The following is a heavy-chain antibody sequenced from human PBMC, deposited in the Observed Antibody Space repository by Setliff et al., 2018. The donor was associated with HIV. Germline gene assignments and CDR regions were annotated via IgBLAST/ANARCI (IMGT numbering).Heavy chain of an antibody. CDR3: ARDDSGYYYDY. Sequence: PSETLPLTCTVSGGSASNSRYYWAWIRQPPGKGLEYIGSIHYNEKTYYNPSLRSRVIISVDTSKNQLSLSLSSVTAADTAVYYCARDDSGYYYDYWGQGKLVTVSS. D-gene: IGHD3-22*01. V-gene: IGHV4-39*02. J-gene: IGHJ4*02. CDR1: GGSASNSRYY. CDR2: IHYNEKT.